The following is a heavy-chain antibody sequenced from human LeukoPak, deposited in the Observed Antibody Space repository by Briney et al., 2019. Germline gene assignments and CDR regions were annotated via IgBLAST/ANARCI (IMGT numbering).Heavy chain of an antibody. V-gene: IGHV4-30-2*01. CDR1: GGSISSGGYS. CDR2: IYHSGST. D-gene: IGHD4-17*01. J-gene: IGHJ3*02. Sequence: SQTLSLTCAVSGGSISSGGYSWSWIRQPPGKGLEWIGYIYHSGSTYYNPSLKSRVTISVDRSKNQFSLKLSSVTAADTAVYYCARDLVTVTKGFDIWGQGTMVSVSS. CDR3: ARDLVTVTKGFDI.